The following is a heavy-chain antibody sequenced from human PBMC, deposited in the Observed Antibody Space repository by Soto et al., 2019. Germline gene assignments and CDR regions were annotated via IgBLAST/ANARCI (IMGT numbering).Heavy chain of an antibody. Sequence: QITLKESGPTLVKPTQTLTLTCTFSGFSLSTSGVGVGWIRQPPGKALEWLALIYWDDDKRYSPSLKSRLTITKDTSKNQVVLTMTNMDPVDTATYYCAHTPYYYGSGNNYFDYWGQGTLVTVSS. CDR3: AHTPYYYGSGNNYFDY. CDR2: IYWDDDK. V-gene: IGHV2-5*02. D-gene: IGHD3-10*01. J-gene: IGHJ4*02. CDR1: GFSLSTSGVG.